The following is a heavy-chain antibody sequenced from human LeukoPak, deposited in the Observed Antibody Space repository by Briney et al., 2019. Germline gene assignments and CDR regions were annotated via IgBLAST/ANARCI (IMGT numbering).Heavy chain of an antibody. CDR2: ISSSGSTI. Sequence: GGSLRLSCAASGFTFSSYEMNWVRQAPGKGLEWVSYISSSGSTIYYADSVKGRFTISRDNAKNSLYLQMNSLRAEDTAVYYCARDPPRRNYYDSSAPGGDYWGQGTLVTVSS. V-gene: IGHV3-48*03. CDR3: ARDPPRRNYYDSSAPGGDY. J-gene: IGHJ4*02. D-gene: IGHD3-22*01. CDR1: GFTFSSYE.